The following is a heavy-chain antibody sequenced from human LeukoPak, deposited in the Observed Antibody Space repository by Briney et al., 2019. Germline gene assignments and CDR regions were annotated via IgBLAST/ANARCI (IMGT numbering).Heavy chain of an antibody. CDR2: IYPEDSDT. CDR1: GYNFSNFW. J-gene: IGHJ4*02. Sequence: GESLKISCKSSGYNFSNFWIAWVRQMPGKGLEWMGIIYPEDSDTRYSPSFQGQVTISADMSVSTSSVQWSSLKASDTAIYYCARLIRGASGHDSWGQGTLVTVSS. CDR3: ARLIRGASGHDS. D-gene: IGHD1-26*01. V-gene: IGHV5-51*01.